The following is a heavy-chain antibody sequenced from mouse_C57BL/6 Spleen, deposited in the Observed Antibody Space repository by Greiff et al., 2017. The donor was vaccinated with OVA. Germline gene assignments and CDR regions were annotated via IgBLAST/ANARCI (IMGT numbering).Heavy chain of an antibody. J-gene: IGHJ3*01. CDR1: GFTFSDYG. CDR3: ARPYYYGEAWFAY. CDR2: ISSGSSTI. Sequence: DVMLVESGGGLVKPGGSLKLSCAASGFTFSDYGMHWVRQAPEKGLEWVAYISSGSSTIYYADTVKGRFTISRDNAKNTLFLQMTSLRSEDTAMYYCARPYYYGEAWFAYWGQGTLVTVSA. D-gene: IGHD1-1*01. V-gene: IGHV5-17*01.